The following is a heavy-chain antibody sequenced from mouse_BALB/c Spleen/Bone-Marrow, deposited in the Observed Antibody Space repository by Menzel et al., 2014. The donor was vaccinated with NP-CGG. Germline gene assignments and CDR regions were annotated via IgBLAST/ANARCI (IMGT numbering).Heavy chain of an antibody. D-gene: IGHD1-2*01. CDR3: TRLTYYGLSDY. Sequence: EVKLVESGGGLVQPGGSLKLSCTASGFDFSRYWMSWVRQAPGKGLQWIGGINPESSTINYTPSPKDKFIISRDNAKNTLYLQMSKVRSEDTALYYCTRLTYYGLSDYWGQGTTLTVSS. V-gene: IGHV4-1*02. J-gene: IGHJ2*01. CDR1: GFDFSRYW. CDR2: INPESSTI.